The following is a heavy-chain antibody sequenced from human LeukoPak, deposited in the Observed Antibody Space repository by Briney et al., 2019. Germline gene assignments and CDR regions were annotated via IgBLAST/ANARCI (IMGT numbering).Heavy chain of an antibody. CDR2: IYYSGST. CDR3: VRGPYGSGISNWFDP. D-gene: IGHD3-10*01. Sequence: SETLSLTCTVSGGSISSSSYYWGWIRQPPGKGLEWIGSIYYSGSTYYNPSLKSRVTISVDTSKNQFSLKLSSVTAADTAVYYCVRGPYGSGISNWFDPWGQGTLVIVPS. CDR1: GGSISSSSYY. J-gene: IGHJ5*02. V-gene: IGHV4-39*07.